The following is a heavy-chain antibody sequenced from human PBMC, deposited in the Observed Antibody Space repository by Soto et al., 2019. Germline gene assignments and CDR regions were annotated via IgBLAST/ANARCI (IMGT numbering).Heavy chain of an antibody. D-gene: IGHD6-19*01. CDR1: GGSFSGYY. CDR3: ASIAVAGTNY. CDR2: INHSGST. V-gene: IGHV4-34*01. Sequence: SETLSLTCAVYGGSFSGYYWSWIRQPPGKGLEWIGEINHSGSTNYNPSLKSRVTISVDTSKNQFSLKLSSVTAADTAVYYCASIAVAGTNYWGQGTLVTVSS. J-gene: IGHJ4*02.